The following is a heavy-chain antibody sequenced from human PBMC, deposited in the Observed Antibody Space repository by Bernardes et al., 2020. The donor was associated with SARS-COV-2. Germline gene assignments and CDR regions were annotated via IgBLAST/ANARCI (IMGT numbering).Heavy chain of an antibody. CDR3: VRSPVEAPIEYYYYGMDV. D-gene: IGHD2-15*01. CDR2: ISSSSSHI. V-gene: IGHV3-21*01. CDR1: GFTFSNCS. Sequence: GGSLRLSCAASGFTFSNCSMNWVRQAPGKGLEWVSSISSSSSHIYYADSVKGRFTISRDNARNSLYLQMNSLRAEDTAVYYCVRSPVEAPIEYYYYGMDVWGQGTTVTVSS. J-gene: IGHJ6*02.